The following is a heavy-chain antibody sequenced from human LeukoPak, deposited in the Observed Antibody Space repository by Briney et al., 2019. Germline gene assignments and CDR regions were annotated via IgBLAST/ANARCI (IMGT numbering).Heavy chain of an antibody. CDR3: ATSGGFVLPNAITGNWYMDV. J-gene: IGHJ6*03. Sequence: GRSLRLSCGASGFTFSDYIMNWVRQAPGKGLAWVASITSAGGYKYYADSVKGRFTISRDNAQNSLFLQMNSLRAEDTAVYFCATSGGFVLPNAITGNWYMDVWGRGTSVTVSS. V-gene: IGHV3-21*01. CDR1: GFTFSDYI. CDR2: ITSAGGYK. D-gene: IGHD2-2*01.